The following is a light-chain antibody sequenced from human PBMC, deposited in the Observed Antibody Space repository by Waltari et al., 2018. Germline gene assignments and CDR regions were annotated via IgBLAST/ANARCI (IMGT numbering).Light chain of an antibody. CDR2: EVS. Sequence: QSALTQPASVSGSPGQAITISCTGTSSDIGRYNYVSWYQQHPGKAPKLVISEVSNRPSWGSNRFSGCNSGNTASLTISGLQAEDGAHYYCSSYTNSGNVVFGGGTKLTVL. J-gene: IGLJ2*01. V-gene: IGLV2-14*01. CDR3: SSYTNSGNVV. CDR1: SSDIGRYNY.